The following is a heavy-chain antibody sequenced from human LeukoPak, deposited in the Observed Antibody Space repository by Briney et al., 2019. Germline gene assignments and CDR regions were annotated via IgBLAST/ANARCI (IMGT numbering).Heavy chain of an antibody. D-gene: IGHD3-10*01. CDR3: ARTVRFGEHPRYYFDY. CDR2: IYYSGST. Sequence: PSETLSLTCTVSGGSISSYYWSWIRQPPGKGLEWIGHIYYSGSTNYNPSLKSRVTISVDTSKNQFSLKLSSVTAADTAVYYCARTVRFGEHPRYYFDYWGQGTLVTVSS. CDR1: GGSISSYY. V-gene: IGHV4-59*01. J-gene: IGHJ4*02.